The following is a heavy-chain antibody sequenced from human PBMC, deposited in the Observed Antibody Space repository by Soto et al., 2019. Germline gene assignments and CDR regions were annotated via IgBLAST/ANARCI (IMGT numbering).Heavy chain of an antibody. CDR2: CDPADGDT. J-gene: IGHJ6*02. Sequence: SSAKVSCKVSGYTLTELSIHWVRQAPGKGLEWMGGCDPADGDTNYAQKFQGRVTMTEDTSTDTAYMELSSLSSEDTAVYYCATVVAARLVDYYYGMDVWGQGTTVTVSS. CDR1: GYTLTELS. D-gene: IGHD6-6*01. CDR3: ATVVAARLVDYYYGMDV. V-gene: IGHV1-24*01.